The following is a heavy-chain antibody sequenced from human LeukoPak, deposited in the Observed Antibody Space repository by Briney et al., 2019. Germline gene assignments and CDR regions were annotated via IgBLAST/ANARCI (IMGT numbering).Heavy chain of an antibody. Sequence: GGSLRLSCAASGFTFSSYAMSWVRQAPGKGLEWVSAISGSGGSTYYADSVKGRFTISRDNSKNTLYLQMNSLRAEDTAVCYCHLAGYPYDAFDIWGQGTMVTVSS. CDR3: HLAGYPYDAFDI. CDR2: ISGSGGST. D-gene: IGHD3-9*01. CDR1: GFTFSSYA. J-gene: IGHJ3*02. V-gene: IGHV3-23*01.